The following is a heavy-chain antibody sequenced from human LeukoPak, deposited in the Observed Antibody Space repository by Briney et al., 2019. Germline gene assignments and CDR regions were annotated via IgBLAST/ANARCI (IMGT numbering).Heavy chain of an antibody. J-gene: IGHJ6*03. V-gene: IGHV3-23*01. CDR1: GFTFSSYA. Sequence: TGGSLRLSCAASGFTFSSYAMSWVRQAPGKGLEWVSAISGSGGSTYYADSVKGRFTISRDNSKNTLYLQMNSLRAEDTAVYYCAKVGYCSSTSCYDYYYYYMDVWGKGTTVTVSS. CDR3: AKVGYCSSTSCYDYYYYYMDV. CDR2: ISGSGGST. D-gene: IGHD2-2*01.